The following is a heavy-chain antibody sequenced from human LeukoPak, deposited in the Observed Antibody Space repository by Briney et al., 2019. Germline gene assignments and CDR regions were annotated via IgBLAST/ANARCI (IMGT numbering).Heavy chain of an antibody. CDR3: ARIGVSDY. Sequence: GGSLRLSCASSGFTFSSYVMSWVRQAPGKGLEWASTISGSGGSTYYADSVKGRFTVSRDNSKNTLYLQMNSLKTEDTAIYYCARIGVSDYWGQGTLVTVSS. D-gene: IGHD3-3*01. CDR2: ISGSGGST. V-gene: IGHV3-23*01. J-gene: IGHJ4*02. CDR1: GFTFSSYV.